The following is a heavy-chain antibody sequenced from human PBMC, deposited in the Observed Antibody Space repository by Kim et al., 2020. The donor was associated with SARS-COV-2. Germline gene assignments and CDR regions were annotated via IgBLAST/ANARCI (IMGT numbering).Heavy chain of an antibody. CDR3: AIPPRSNTNYYHAMDV. CDR2: ITAGGVAT. D-gene: IGHD3-10*01. Sequence: GGSLRLSCAASGLTFSSYAMNWVRQAPGRGLEWVSGITAGGVATYYTDSVKGRFTISRDNSRNTLFLQMNSLRAEDTAVYYCAIPPRSNTNYYHAMDVWG. CDR1: GLTFSSYA. J-gene: IGHJ6*01. V-gene: IGHV3-23*01.